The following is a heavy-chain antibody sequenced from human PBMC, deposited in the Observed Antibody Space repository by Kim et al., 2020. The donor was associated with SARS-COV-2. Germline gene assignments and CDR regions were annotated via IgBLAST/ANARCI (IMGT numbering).Heavy chain of an antibody. CDR1: GYSFTSYW. CDR3: ASFYYYDSSGYSVDAFDI. Sequence: GESLKISCKGSGYSFTSYWIGWVRQMPGKGLEWMGIIYPGDSDTRYSPSFQGQVTISADKSISTAYLQWSSLKASDTAMYYCASFYYYDSSGYSVDAFDIWGQGTMVTDSS. CDR2: IYPGDSDT. V-gene: IGHV5-51*01. J-gene: IGHJ3*02. D-gene: IGHD3-22*01.